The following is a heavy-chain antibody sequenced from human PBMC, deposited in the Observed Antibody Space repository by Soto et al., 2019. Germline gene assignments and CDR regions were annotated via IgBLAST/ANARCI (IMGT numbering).Heavy chain of an antibody. J-gene: IGHJ6*02. CDR3: AREHALTIFGLVIIAQNYYIGMDV. V-gene: IGHV3-30-3*01. CDR2: ISYDGSNK. CDR1: GLTFSSYA. D-gene: IGHD3-3*01. Sequence: PGGYLRLSCAASGLTFSSYAMHWVRQAPGKGLEWVAVISYDGSNKYYADSVKGRFTISRDNSKNTLYLQMNSLRAEDTAVYYCAREHALTIFGLVIIAQNYYIGMDVWHQGTTITVSS.